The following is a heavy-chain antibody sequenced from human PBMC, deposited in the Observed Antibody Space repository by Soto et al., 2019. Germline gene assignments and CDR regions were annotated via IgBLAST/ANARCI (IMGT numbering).Heavy chain of an antibody. D-gene: IGHD5-12*01. Sequence: SVKVSCKASGGTFSSYSISWVLQAPGQGLEWMGGIISIFGTAKYAQKLQGRVTLTADESTSTAYMELSSPRSEASAVYYCGGGGYNYNGGYSYNGMDVWGQGTTVTVSS. J-gene: IGHJ6*02. CDR2: IISIFGTA. CDR1: GGTFSSYS. CDR3: GGGGYNYNGGYSYNGMDV. V-gene: IGHV1-69*01.